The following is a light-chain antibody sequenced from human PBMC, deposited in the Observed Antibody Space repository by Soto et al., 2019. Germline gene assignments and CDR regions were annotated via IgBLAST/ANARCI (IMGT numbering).Light chain of an antibody. CDR2: GAS. CDR1: QSVSSN. Sequence: EIVMTQSPATLSVSPGERATLSCGASQSVSSNLAWYQQKPGQAPRLLIYGASTRATGIPARFSGSGSGTEFTLTISSLQSEDFAVYYCQQYNNWPPGRTFGQGTKVEIK. J-gene: IGKJ1*01. CDR3: QQYNNWPPGRT. V-gene: IGKV3-15*01.